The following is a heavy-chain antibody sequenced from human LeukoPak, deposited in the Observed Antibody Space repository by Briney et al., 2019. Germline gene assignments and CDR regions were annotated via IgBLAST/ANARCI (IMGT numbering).Heavy chain of an antibody. D-gene: IGHD6-19*01. Sequence: PSETLSHTCTVSGGSISSSSYYWGWIRQPPGKGLEWIGSIYYSGSTYYNPSLKSRVTISVDTSKNQFSLKLSSVTAADTAVYYCARHPSVADYFDYWGQGTLVTVSS. CDR3: ARHPSVADYFDY. CDR1: GGSISSSSYY. V-gene: IGHV4-39*01. CDR2: IYYSGST. J-gene: IGHJ4*02.